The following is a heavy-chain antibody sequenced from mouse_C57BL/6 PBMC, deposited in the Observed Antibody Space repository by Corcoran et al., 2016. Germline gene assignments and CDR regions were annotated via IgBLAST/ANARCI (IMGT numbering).Heavy chain of an antibody. CDR1: GYTFTSYD. J-gene: IGHJ3*01. Sequence: QVQLQQSGPALVKPGASVKLSCKASGYTFTSYDINWVKQRPGQGLGWIGWIYPRDGSTKYNEKFKGKATLTVDTSSSTAYMKLHSLTSKDSAVYFCARTFYYYYDAWIAYWGQGTLVTVCA. CDR3: ARTFYYYYDAWIAY. D-gene: IGHD2-4*01. CDR2: IYPRDGST. V-gene: IGHV1-85*01.